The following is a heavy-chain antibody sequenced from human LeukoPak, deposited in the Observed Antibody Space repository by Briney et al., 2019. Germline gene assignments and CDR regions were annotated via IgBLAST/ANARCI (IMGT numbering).Heavy chain of an antibody. CDR2: IYYSGST. CDR3: ARAGLAAAGRSRGEYFQH. Sequence: PSETLSLTCTVSGGSISSGGYYWSWIRQHPGKGLEWIGYIYYSGSTYYNPSLKSRVTISVDTSKNQFSLKLSSVTAADTAVYYCARAGLAAAGRSRGEYFQHWGQGTLVTVSS. J-gene: IGHJ1*01. V-gene: IGHV4-31*03. D-gene: IGHD6-13*01. CDR1: GGSISSGGYY.